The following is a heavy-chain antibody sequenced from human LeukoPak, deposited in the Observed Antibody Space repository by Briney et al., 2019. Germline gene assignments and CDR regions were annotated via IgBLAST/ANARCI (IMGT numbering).Heavy chain of an antibody. J-gene: IGHJ3*02. CDR3: ARVGRGSSGWYKGAFDI. D-gene: IGHD6-19*01. CDR2: INSDGSST. V-gene: IGHV3-74*01. CDR1: GFTFSSYW. Sequence: PGGSLRLSCAASGFTFSSYWMHWVRQAPGKGLVWDSRINSDGSSTSYADSVKGRFTISRDNAKNTLYLQMNSLRAEDTAVYYCARVGRGSSGWYKGAFDIWGQGTMVTVSS.